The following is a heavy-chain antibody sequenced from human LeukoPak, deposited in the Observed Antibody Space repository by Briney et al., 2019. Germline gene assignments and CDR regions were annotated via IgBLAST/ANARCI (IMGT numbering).Heavy chain of an antibody. CDR3: ARDGPVANGGLDY. D-gene: IGHD6-19*01. Sequence: SQTLSLTCAISGDSVSSNSAAWNWIRQSPSRGLEWLGRTYYRSKWYNDYALSVKSRIIINPDTSKNQLSLQLNSVTPEDTAVYYCARDGPVANGGLDYWGQGALVTVSS. CDR1: GDSVSSNSAA. V-gene: IGHV6-1*01. CDR2: TYYRSKWYN. J-gene: IGHJ4*02.